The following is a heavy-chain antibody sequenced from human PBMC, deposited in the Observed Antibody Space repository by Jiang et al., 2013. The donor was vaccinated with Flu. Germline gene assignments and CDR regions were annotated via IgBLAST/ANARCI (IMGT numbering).Heavy chain of an antibody. D-gene: IGHD5-12*01. CDR2: TYYKSKWYN. V-gene: IGHV6-1*01. CDR1: GDSVSSNSAA. Sequence: SQTLSLTCAISGDSVSSNSAAWNWIRQSPSRGLEWLGRTYYKSKWYNDYASSVKSRVTINSDTSKNQFSLHLNSVTPEDTAVYYCARESPGEWLRLGYLYFYGMDVWGQGTT. CDR3: ARESPGEWLRLGYLYFYGMDV. J-gene: IGHJ6*02.